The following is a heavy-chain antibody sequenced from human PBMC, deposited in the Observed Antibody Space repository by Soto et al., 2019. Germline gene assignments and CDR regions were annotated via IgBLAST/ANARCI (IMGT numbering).Heavy chain of an antibody. CDR3: ARGAEHPLLSRDYFYGMDV. CDR1: GFTLSRYG. Sequence: QVQLVESGGGVVQTGRSLRLSCAASGFTLSRYGMHWVRQAPGKGLEWVAVISFEGNTQYYADSVKGRFTISRDNSKDTLSLQIHSLRPEDTAVYYCARGAEHPLLSRDYFYGMDVWGQGNTVSVSS. J-gene: IGHJ6*02. CDR2: ISFEGNTQ. D-gene: IGHD1-26*01. V-gene: IGHV3-30*05.